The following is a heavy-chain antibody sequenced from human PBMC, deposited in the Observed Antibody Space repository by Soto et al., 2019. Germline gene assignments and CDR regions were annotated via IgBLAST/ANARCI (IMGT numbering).Heavy chain of an antibody. Sequence: SQTLSLTCAISGDSVSSNSAAWNWIRQSPSRGLEWLGRTYYRSKWYNDYAVSVKSRITINPDTSKNQFSLQLNSVTPEDTAVYYCARDLPVVVVPAAPPYYFDYWGQGTLVTVSS. J-gene: IGHJ4*02. CDR2: TYYRSKWYN. V-gene: IGHV6-1*01. CDR3: ARDLPVVVVPAAPPYYFDY. D-gene: IGHD2-2*01. CDR1: GDSVSSNSAA.